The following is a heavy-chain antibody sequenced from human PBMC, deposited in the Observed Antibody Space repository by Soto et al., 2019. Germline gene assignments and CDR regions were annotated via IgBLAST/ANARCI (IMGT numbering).Heavy chain of an antibody. Sequence: SETLSLTCTVSGGSISSYYWSWIRQPPGKGLEWIGYIYYSGSTNYNPSLKSRVTISVDTSKNQFSLKLSSVTAADTAVYYCGRRYCSSTSCSGYYFDYWGQGTLVTVSS. CDR1: GGSISSYY. D-gene: IGHD2-2*01. CDR3: GRRYCSSTSCSGYYFDY. V-gene: IGHV4-59*08. J-gene: IGHJ4*02. CDR2: IYYSGST.